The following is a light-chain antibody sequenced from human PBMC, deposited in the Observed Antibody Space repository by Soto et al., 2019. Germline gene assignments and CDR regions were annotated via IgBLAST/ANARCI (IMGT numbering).Light chain of an antibody. CDR2: GNN. Sequence: QSVLTQPPSVSGAPGQKVTISCTRSSSNIGAAYDVHWYQHLPGTAPKHLIYGNNNRPSGVPDRFSGSKSGTSASLAITGLQAEDEADYYCQSYDSSLSGWVFGAGTTLTVL. V-gene: IGLV1-40*01. CDR1: SSNIGAAYD. CDR3: QSYDSSLSGWV. J-gene: IGLJ3*02.